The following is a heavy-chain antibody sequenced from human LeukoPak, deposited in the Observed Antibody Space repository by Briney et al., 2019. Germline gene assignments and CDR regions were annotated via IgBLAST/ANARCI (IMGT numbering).Heavy chain of an antibody. CDR1: GFTFSSNY. CDR3: AAKYHLRSNGPYFNS. Sequence: PGGSLRLSCAPSGFTFSSNYMSWVRQAPGKGLEWVSVIYSGGDTFYADSVKGRFTISRDNSKNTLYLQMNRLRAEDTPVYYCAAKYHLRSNGPYFNSWGQGTLVTVSS. D-gene: IGHD4/OR15-4a*01. V-gene: IGHV3-53*01. CDR2: IYSGGDT. J-gene: IGHJ4*02.